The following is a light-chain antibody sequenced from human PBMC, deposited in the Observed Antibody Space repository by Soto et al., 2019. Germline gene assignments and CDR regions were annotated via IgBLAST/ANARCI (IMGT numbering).Light chain of an antibody. CDR2: GAS. V-gene: IGKV3D-15*01. CDR1: QSVSTN. CDR3: QQYSNWPPWT. Sequence: IVMTQSPATLSVSPGQRATLSCRASQSVSTNLAWYQQKPGQAPRLLIYGASTRATGIPARFIGSGSGTYFTLTVSGLQSDDFAVYYCQQYSNWPPWTFGQGTRVDFK. J-gene: IGKJ1*01.